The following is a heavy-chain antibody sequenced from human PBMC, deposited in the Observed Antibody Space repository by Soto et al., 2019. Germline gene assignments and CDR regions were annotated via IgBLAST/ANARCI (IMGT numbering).Heavy chain of an antibody. V-gene: IGHV4-34*01. Sequence: PSETLSLTCAVYGGSFSGYYWSWIRQPPGKGLEWIGEINHSGSTNYNPSLKSRVTISVDTCKNQFSLKLSSVTAADTAVYYCARGRSRYCSSTSCYKFDYWGQGTLVTVSS. CDR2: INHSGST. CDR1: GGSFSGYY. D-gene: IGHD2-2*02. J-gene: IGHJ4*02. CDR3: ARGRSRYCSSTSCYKFDY.